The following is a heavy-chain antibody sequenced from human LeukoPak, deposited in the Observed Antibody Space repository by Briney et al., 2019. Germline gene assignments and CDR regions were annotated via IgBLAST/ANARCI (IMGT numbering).Heavy chain of an antibody. D-gene: IGHD4-17*01. J-gene: IGHJ2*01. Sequence: SETLSLTCTVSGGSISSSSYYWGWIRQPPGKGLEWIGSIYYSGSTYYNPSLKSRVTISVDTSKNQFSLKLSSVTAADTAVYYCARALVDGDYWYFDLWGRGTLVTVSS. CDR3: ARALVDGDYWYFDL. V-gene: IGHV4-39*07. CDR2: IYYSGST. CDR1: GGSISSSSYY.